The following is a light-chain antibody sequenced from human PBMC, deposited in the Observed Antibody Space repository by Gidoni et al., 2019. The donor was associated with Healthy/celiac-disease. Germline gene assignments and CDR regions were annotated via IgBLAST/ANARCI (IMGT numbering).Light chain of an antibody. Sequence: EIVMTQPPATLSVSPGERAALSCRASQSVSSNLAWYRQKPGQAPRLLIYGASTRATGIPARFSGSGSGTEFTLTISSLQSEDFAVYYCQQYNNWPPYTFGQGTKLEIK. V-gene: IGKV3-15*01. CDR2: GAS. CDR1: QSVSSN. J-gene: IGKJ2*01. CDR3: QQYNNWPPYT.